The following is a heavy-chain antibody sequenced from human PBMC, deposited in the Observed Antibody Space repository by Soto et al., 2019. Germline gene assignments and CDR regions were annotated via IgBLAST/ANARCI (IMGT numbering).Heavy chain of an antibody. CDR1: GFTFSSYA. J-gene: IGHJ5*02. CDR2: ISGSGDFT. D-gene: IGHD6-13*01. Sequence: GGSLRLSCAASGFTFSSYAMSWVRQAPGKGLEWVSVISGSGDFTFHADSVKGRFTISRDNSKNTLYLQMNTLRAEDTAIYYCARHPERIAEIGWFDPWGQGTLVTVSS. CDR3: ARHPERIAEIGWFDP. V-gene: IGHV3-23*01.